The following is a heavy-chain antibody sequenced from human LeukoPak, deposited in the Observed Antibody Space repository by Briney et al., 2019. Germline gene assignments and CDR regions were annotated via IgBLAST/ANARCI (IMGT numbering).Heavy chain of an antibody. V-gene: IGHV3-7*04. CDR1: GFSISSHW. CDR2: LKEDVSAR. Sequence: GGSLRLSCVASGFSISSHWMSWVRQAPGKGLEWVASLKEDVSARNLVDSVKGRFTISTDNAKNSLNLQMNSLRVEDTAVYYCARGPPYGSRSDFLDYWGRGTLATVSS. CDR3: ARGPPYGSRSDFLDY. D-gene: IGHD3-10*01. J-gene: IGHJ4*02.